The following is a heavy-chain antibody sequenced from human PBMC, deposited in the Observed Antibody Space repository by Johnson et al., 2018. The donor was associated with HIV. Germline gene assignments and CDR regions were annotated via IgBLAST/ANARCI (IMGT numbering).Heavy chain of an antibody. Sequence: QVQLVESGGGVVQPGRSLRLSCAASGFTFSSYAMHWVRQAPGKGLEWVAVISYDGSNKYYADSVKGRFTISRDNSKNTLYLQMNSLKTEDTAVYYCARQFRSVGAPDAFDFWGQGTMVTVSS. CDR2: ISYDGSNK. CDR3: ARQFRSVGAPDAFDF. J-gene: IGHJ3*01. V-gene: IGHV3-30*04. CDR1: GFTFSSYA. D-gene: IGHD1-26*01.